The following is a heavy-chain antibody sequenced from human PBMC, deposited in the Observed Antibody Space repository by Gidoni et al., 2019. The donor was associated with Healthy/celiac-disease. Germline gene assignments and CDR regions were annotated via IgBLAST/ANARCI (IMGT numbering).Heavy chain of an antibody. CDR2: ISGSGGST. CDR1: GSTFRSYA. CDR3: AKAPVLRYFDWLLSAFDI. V-gene: IGHV3-23*01. Sequence: EVQLLESGGGLVQPWGSLRLPCAAYGSTFRSYAMSWVRQAPGKGLEWVSAISGSGGSTYYADSVKGRFTISRDNSKNTLYLQMNSLRAEDTAVYYCAKAPVLRYFDWLLSAFDIWGQGTMVTVSS. J-gene: IGHJ3*02. D-gene: IGHD3-9*01.